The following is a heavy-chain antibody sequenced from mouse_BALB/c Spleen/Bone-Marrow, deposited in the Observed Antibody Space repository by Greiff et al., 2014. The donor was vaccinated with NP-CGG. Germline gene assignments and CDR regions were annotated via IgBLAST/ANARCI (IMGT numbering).Heavy chain of an antibody. D-gene: IGHD2-12*01. CDR1: GYTFTSYW. CDR3: TRGGRPPFDY. Sequence: LQQSGSELVRPGASVKLSCRASGYTFTSYWMHWVKQRPGQGLEWIGNIYPGSGSTNYDEKFKSKATMTVDTSSSTAYMQLSSLTSEDSAVYYYTRGGRPPFDYWGQGTTLTVSS. J-gene: IGHJ2*01. V-gene: IGHV1S22*01. CDR2: IYPGSGST.